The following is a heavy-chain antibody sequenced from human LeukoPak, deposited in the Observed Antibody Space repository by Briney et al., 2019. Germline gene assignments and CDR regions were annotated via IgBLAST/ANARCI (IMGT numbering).Heavy chain of an antibody. CDR3: AKDAQRGFDYSNSLEY. CDR1: GFTFSHYG. J-gene: IGHJ4*02. V-gene: IGHV3-33*06. D-gene: IGHD4-11*01. CDR2: IWHDATNK. Sequence: GGSLRLSCAASGFTFSHYGMHWVRQAPDKGLECVAVIWHDATNKFYADSVKGRFTISRENSKKMVYLQMNSLRAEDTAVYYCAKDAQRGFDYSNSLEYWGQGTLVTVSP.